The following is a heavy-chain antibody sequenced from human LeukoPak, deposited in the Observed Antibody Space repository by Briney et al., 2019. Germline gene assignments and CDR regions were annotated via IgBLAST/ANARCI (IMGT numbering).Heavy chain of an antibody. CDR1: GFTFSSYD. Sequence: GGSLRLSCAASGFTFSSYDMHWVRQATGKGLEWVSAIGTAGDTYYPGSVKGRFTISRENAKNSLYLQMNSLRAGDTAVYYCARGTLEMATSYGFPSDAFDIWGQGTMVTVSS. D-gene: IGHD3-16*02. V-gene: IGHV3-13*01. CDR3: ARGTLEMATSYGFPSDAFDI. J-gene: IGHJ3*02. CDR2: IGTAGDT.